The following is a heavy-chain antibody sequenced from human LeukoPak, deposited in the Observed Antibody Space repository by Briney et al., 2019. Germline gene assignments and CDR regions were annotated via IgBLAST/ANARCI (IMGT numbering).Heavy chain of an antibody. D-gene: IGHD2-21*02. Sequence: ASVKVSCKASGYTFTGYYMHWVRQAHGQGLEWMGRINPNSGGKNFAQKFQGRVTMTRDTSISTDYMEMSRLRSDDTAVYYCARGTIRGVVVTATFDYWGQGTLVTVSS. CDR2: INPNSGGK. V-gene: IGHV1-2*06. J-gene: IGHJ4*02. CDR1: GYTFTGYY. CDR3: ARGTIRGVVVTATFDY.